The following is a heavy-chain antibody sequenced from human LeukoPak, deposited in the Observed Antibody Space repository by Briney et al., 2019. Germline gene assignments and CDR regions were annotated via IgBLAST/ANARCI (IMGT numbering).Heavy chain of an antibody. CDR2: IRYDGSNK. CDR3: ARVDGSCSGGSCPSGNWFDP. V-gene: IGHV3-30*02. Sequence: GGSLRLSCAASGFTFSTYGMHWVRQAPGKGLEWVAFIRYDGSNKYYAESVKGRFTVSRDNSKNTLYLQMNSLRAEDTAVYYCARVDGSCSGGSCPSGNWFDPWGQGTLVTVSS. CDR1: GFTFSTYG. D-gene: IGHD2-15*01. J-gene: IGHJ5*02.